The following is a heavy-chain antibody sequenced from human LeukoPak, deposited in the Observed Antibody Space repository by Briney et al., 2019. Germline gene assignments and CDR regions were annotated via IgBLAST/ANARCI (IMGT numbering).Heavy chain of an antibody. V-gene: IGHV3-48*03. Sequence: GGSLRLSCAASGFTFSTYEMNWVRQAPGRRLEWVSYITTSGSTIYYADSVKGRFTISRDNAKNSLYLQMNGLRAEDTAVYYCARDHRYSAANEGGWGQGTLVTVSS. D-gene: IGHD1-1*01. J-gene: IGHJ4*02. CDR2: ITTSGSTI. CDR1: GFTFSTYE. CDR3: ARDHRYSAANEGG.